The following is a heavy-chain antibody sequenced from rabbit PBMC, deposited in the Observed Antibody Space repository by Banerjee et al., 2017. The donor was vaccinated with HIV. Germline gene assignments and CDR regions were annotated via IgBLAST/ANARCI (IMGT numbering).Heavy chain of an antibody. J-gene: IGHJ4*01. D-gene: IGHD1-1*01. CDR2: IDPVFGST. Sequence: QLKESGGGLVQPGGSLKLSCKASGFDFSSYYMSWVRQAPGKGLEWIGYIDPVFGSTYYASWVNGRFTISSHNAQNTLYLQLNSLTAADTATYFCARGSTSGYWGYFNLWGQGTLVTVS. CDR3: ARGSTSGYWGYFNL. CDR1: GFDFSSYY. V-gene: IGHV1S7*01.